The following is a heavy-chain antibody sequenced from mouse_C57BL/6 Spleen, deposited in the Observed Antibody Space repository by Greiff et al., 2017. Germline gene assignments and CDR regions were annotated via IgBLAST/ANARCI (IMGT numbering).Heavy chain of an antibody. CDR1: GFTFSSYG. D-gene: IGHD1-1*01. Sequence: VQLQQSGGDLVKPGGSLKLSCAASGFTFSSYGMSWVRQTPDKRLEWVATISSGGSYTYYPDSVKGRFTISRDNAKNTLYLQMSSLKSEDTAMYYCARRGVYYYGSSSYFDVWGTGTTVTVSS. CDR3: ARRGVYYYGSSSYFDV. V-gene: IGHV5-6*01. CDR2: ISSGGSYT. J-gene: IGHJ1*03.